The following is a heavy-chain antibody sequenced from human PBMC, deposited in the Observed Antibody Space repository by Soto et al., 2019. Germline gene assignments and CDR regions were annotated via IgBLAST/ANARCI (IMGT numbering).Heavy chain of an antibody. V-gene: IGHV3-23*01. Sequence: PGGSLRLSCAASGFIFSNYGISWVRQAPGKGLEWVSGISGSGGVTFYAESVKGRFTISRDNSKNTLYLQMNSLRVEDTAVYYCAKGAAVSGDYYFHYWGQGALVTVSS. CDR2: ISGSGGVT. CDR1: GFIFSNYG. CDR3: AKGAAVSGDYYFHY. D-gene: IGHD6-19*01. J-gene: IGHJ4*02.